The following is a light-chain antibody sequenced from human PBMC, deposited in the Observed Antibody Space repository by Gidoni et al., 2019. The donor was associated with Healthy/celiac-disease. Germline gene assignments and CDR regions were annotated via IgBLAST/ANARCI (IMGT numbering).Light chain of an antibody. CDR1: QGISSY. J-gene: IGKJ4*01. V-gene: IGKV1-9*01. CDR3: QQLNSYPLT. CDR2: AAS. Sequence: DIQSTPSPSFLSASVGDRVTITCRASQGISSYLAWYQQKPGKAPKLLIYAASTLQSGVPSRFSGSGSGTEFTLTISSLQPEDFATYYCQQLNSYPLTFAGXTKVEIK.